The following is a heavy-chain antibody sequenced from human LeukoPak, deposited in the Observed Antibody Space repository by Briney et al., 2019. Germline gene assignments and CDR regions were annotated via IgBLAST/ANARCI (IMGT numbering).Heavy chain of an antibody. J-gene: IGHJ6*02. CDR2: IYYSGST. CDR1: GGSISSGDYY. V-gene: IGHV4-30-4*01. CDR3: ARDQAFTHMVRDDGMDV. Sequence: SQTLSLTCTVSGGSISSGDYYWSWIRQPPGKGLEWIGYIYYSGSTYYNPSLKSRVTISVDTSKNQFSLKLSSVTAADTAVYYCARDQAFTHMVRDDGMDVWGQGTTVTVSS. D-gene: IGHD3-10*01.